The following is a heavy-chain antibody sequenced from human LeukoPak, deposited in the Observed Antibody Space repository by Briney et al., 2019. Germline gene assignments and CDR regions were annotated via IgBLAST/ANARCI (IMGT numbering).Heavy chain of an antibody. CDR1: GGSISSYY. J-gene: IGHJ4*02. V-gene: IGHV4-4*09. CDR2: IYTIGST. Sequence: PSETPSLTCTVSGGSISSYYWSWIRQPPGKGLEWIGYIYTIGSTNYNPSLESRVTMSVDTSKNHFSLKLSSVTAADTAVYYCARTVVVTAIHYFDYWGQGTLVTVSS. D-gene: IGHD2-21*02. CDR3: ARTVVVTAIHYFDY.